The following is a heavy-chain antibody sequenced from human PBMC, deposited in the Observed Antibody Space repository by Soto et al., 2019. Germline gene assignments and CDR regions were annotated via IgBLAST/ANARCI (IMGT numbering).Heavy chain of an antibody. D-gene: IGHD2-2*01. CDR3: ARAHQPDTSWGKVEYYYYGMDV. J-gene: IGHJ6*02. Sequence: TLSLTCTVSGGSISSGDYYWSWIRQPPGKGLEWIGYIYYSGSTYYKPSLKSRVTISVDTSKNQFYLTLSSVTAAETAVYSCARAHQPDTSWGKVEYYYYGMDVWGQGTTVTVSS. CDR1: GGSISSGDYY. CDR2: IYYSGST. V-gene: IGHV4-30-4*01.